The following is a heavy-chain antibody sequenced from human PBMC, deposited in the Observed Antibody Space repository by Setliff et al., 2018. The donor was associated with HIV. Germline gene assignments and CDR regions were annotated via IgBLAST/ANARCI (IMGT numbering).Heavy chain of an antibody. CDR3: ARGLGGGPEGADYMDV. Sequence: ASVKVSCKASGYTLTGYYMHWVRQAPGQGLEWMGWINPNSGGTDSAKKFQGRVTMTRDTSISTAYMELSRLRSDDTAVYYCARGLGGGPEGADYMDVWGKRTTVTVSS. V-gene: IGHV1-2*02. J-gene: IGHJ6*03. CDR2: INPNSGGT. CDR1: GYTLTGYY. D-gene: IGHD2-15*01.